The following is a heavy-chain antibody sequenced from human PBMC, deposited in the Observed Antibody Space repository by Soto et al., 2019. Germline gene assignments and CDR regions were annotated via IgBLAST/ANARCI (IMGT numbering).Heavy chain of an antibody. CDR1: GGTFSSYA. V-gene: IGHV1-69*04. CDR3: ASRTHPNSGCSGGSCCSGAFDI. D-gene: IGHD2-15*01. Sequence: ASVKVSCKASGGTFSSYAISWVRQAPGQGLEWMGRIIPILGIANYAQKFQGRVTITADKSTSTAYMELSSLRSEDTAVYYCASRTHPNSGCSGGSCCSGAFDIWGQGTMVTVSS. J-gene: IGHJ3*02. CDR2: IIPILGIA.